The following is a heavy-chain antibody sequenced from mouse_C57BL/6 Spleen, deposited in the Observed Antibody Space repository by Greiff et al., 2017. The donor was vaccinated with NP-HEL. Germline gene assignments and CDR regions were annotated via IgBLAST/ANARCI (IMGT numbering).Heavy chain of an antibody. CDR3: AVYYDYDVGFGY. CDR1: GYAFRSYW. J-gene: IGHJ3*01. CDR2: IYPGAGDT. V-gene: IGHV1-80*01. Sequence: QVQLQQSGAELVKPGASVKISCKASGYAFRSYWMTWVKQRPGQGLEWIGQIYPGAGDTNYNGKFKSKATLTADKSSSTADMQLSSLTSEDSSVYFVAVYYDYDVGFGYWGQGTLVTVSA. D-gene: IGHD2-4*01.